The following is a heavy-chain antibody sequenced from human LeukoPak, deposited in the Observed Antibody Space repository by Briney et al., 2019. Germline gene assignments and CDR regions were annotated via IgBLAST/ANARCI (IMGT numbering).Heavy chain of an antibody. CDR1: GGSISSYY. V-gene: IGHV4-59*01. CDR3: ARDSYYDRSGNAFDI. Sequence: PSETLSLTCTVSGGSISSYYWSWIRQPPGKGLEWIGYIYYSGSTNYNPSLKSRVTISVDTSKNQFSLKLSSVTAADTAVYYCARDSYYDRSGNAFDIWGQGTMVTVSS. J-gene: IGHJ3*02. CDR2: IYYSGST. D-gene: IGHD3-22*01.